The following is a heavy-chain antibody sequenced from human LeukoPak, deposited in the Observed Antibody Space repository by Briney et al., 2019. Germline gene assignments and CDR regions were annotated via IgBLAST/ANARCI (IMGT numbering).Heavy chain of an antibody. J-gene: IGHJ5*02. Sequence: GGSLRLSCAASGFTFSSYSMNWVRQAPGKGLEWVSSISSSSSYIYYADSVKGRFTISRDNAKNSLYLQMNSLRAEDTAVYYCARDTNFVSIAALNWFDPWGQGTLVTVSS. CDR2: ISSSSSYI. V-gene: IGHV3-21*01. D-gene: IGHD6-6*01. CDR1: GFTFSSYS. CDR3: ARDTNFVSIAALNWFDP.